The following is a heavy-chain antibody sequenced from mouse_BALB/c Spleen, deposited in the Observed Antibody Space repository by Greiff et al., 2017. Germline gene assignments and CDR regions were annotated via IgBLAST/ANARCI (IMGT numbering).Heavy chain of an antibody. CDR1: GFTFSSYG. V-gene: IGHV5-6-3*01. J-gene: IGHJ4*01. CDR3: AREGYDVDYAMDY. Sequence: EVMLVESGGGLVQPGGSLKLSCAASGFTFSSYGMSWVRQTPDKRLELVATINSNGGSTYYPDSVKGRFTISRDNAKNTLYLQMSSLKSEDTAMYYCAREGYDVDYAMDYWGQGTSVTVSS. D-gene: IGHD2-2*01. CDR2: INSNGGST.